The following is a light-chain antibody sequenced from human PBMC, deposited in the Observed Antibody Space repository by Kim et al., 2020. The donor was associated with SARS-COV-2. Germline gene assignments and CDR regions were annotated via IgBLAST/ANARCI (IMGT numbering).Light chain of an antibody. V-gene: IGLV2-8*01. J-gene: IGLJ2*01. Sequence: QSALTQPPPASGSPGQSVTISCTGTSSDVGGYNYVSWYQQHPGKAPKLMIYEVSKRPSGVPDRFSGSKSGNTASLTVSGLQAEDEADYYCSSYAGSNNVVFGGGTQLTVL. CDR1: SSDVGGYNY. CDR3: SSYAGSNNVV. CDR2: EVS.